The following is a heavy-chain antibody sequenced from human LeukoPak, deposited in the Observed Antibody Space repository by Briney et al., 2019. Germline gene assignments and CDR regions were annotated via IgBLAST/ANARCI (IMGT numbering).Heavy chain of an antibody. Sequence: GGSVRLSCAASGFTFSSYAMSWVRQAPGKGLEWVSAISGSGGSRYYGDSVKGRFTISRDNSKNTLYLQMNSLRAEDTAVYYCAKDADYYGSRSFDYWGQGTLVTVSS. CDR1: GFTFSSYA. CDR3: AKDADYYGSRSFDY. D-gene: IGHD3-22*01. CDR2: ISGSGGSR. J-gene: IGHJ4*02. V-gene: IGHV3-23*01.